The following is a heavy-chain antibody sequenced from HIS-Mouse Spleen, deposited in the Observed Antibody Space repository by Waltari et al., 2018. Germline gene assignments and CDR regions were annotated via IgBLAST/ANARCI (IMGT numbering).Heavy chain of an antibody. V-gene: IGHV3-30-3*01. J-gene: IGHJ3*02. CDR2: ISYDGSNK. Sequence: QVQLVESGGGVVQPGRSLRLSCAASGFTSSSYAMHWARQAPGKGLEWVAVISYDGSNKYYADSVKGRFTISRDNSKNTLYLQMNSLRAEDTAVYYCARDQGGYQMRPFDAFDIWGQGTMVTVSS. CDR1: GFTSSSYA. D-gene: IGHD5-12*01. CDR3: ARDQGGYQMRPFDAFDI.